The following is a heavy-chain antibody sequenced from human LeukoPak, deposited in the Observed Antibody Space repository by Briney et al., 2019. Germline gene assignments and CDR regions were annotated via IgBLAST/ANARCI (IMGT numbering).Heavy chain of an antibody. D-gene: IGHD3-10*01. J-gene: IGHJ4*02. CDR2: INPNNGDT. V-gene: IGHV1-2*02. CDR3: ARARYYTRWQSDFDY. Sequence: GASVKVSCKASGYTFTGYYIHWVRQAPGQGLEWMGWINPNNGDTNYAQKFQGRVTMTRDTSISTAYLELSSLRSDDTAVYSCARARYYTRWQSDFDYWGQGTLVTVSS. CDR1: GYTFTGYY.